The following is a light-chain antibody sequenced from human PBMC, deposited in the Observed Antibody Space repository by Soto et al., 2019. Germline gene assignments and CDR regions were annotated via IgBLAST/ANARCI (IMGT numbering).Light chain of an antibody. Sequence: QSVLTQPPSASGSPGQSVTTSCTGTSTDVGGYNYISWYQHHPGKGPKFIIYEVSERPSGVPDRFSGSKSGNTASLTVSGLQAEDEADYYCSSYAGSNNRGVFGSGTKVTVL. J-gene: IGLJ1*01. V-gene: IGLV2-8*01. CDR1: STDVGGYNY. CDR3: SSYAGSNNRGV. CDR2: EVS.